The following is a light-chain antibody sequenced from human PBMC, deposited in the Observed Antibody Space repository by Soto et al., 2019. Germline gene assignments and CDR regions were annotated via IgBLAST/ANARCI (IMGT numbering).Light chain of an antibody. CDR1: SSNIGSNI. Sequence: QAVVTQPPSASGAPGQRVTISCSGSSSNIGSNIVNWYQQLPGTAPRLLIYSNDQRPSGVPDRFSGSKSATSAALAISGLQSEDEADYYCSTWDDRLLGPVFGGGTKLTVL. V-gene: IGLV1-44*01. CDR3: STWDDRLLGPV. J-gene: IGLJ3*02. CDR2: SND.